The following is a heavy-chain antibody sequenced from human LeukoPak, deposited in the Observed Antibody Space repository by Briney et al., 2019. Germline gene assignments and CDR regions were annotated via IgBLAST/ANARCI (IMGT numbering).Heavy chain of an antibody. V-gene: IGHV3-74*01. Sequence: GGSLRLSCVGSGVSFSSYWMHWVRQAPGKGLVWVARINSDGSATSYADSVKGRFTISRDNAKNSLYLQMNSLTAGDTAVYYCASTIAGRENWGQGTLVTVYS. CDR2: INSDGSAT. CDR3: ASTIAGREN. D-gene: IGHD6-6*01. J-gene: IGHJ4*02. CDR1: GVSFSSYW.